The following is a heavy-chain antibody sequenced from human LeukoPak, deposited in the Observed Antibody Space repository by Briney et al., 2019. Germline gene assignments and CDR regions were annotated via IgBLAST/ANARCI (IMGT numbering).Heavy chain of an antibody. CDR2: IIPIFGTA. CDR3: ASGSGYYKLHYYYMDV. CDR1: GGTFSSYA. J-gene: IGHJ6*03. Sequence: SVKVSCXASGGTFSSYAISWVRQARGQGLEWMGRIIPIFGTANYAQKFQGRVTITTDESTSTAYMELSSLRSEDTAVYYCASGSGYYKLHYYYMDVWGKGTTVTVSS. V-gene: IGHV1-69*05. D-gene: IGHD5-12*01.